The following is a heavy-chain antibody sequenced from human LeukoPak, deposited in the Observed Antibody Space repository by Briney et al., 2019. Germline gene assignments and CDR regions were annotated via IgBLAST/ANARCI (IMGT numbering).Heavy chain of an antibody. Sequence: SETLSLTCIVSGGSIKSGSSCWGWIRQPPGKGLEWIGSINFRGSTYYNPSLKSRVTVSVDTSKNQFSLRLTSVTAADTAVYYCATSGGYPPWALNWFDPWGQGTLVTVSS. D-gene: IGHD2-15*01. CDR3: ATSGGYPPWALNWFDP. J-gene: IGHJ5*02. CDR2: INFRGST. CDR1: GGSIKSGSSC. V-gene: IGHV4-39*01.